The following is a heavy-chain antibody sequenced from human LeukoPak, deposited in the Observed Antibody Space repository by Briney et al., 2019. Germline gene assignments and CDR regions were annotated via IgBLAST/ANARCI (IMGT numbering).Heavy chain of an antibody. D-gene: IGHD3-22*01. Sequence: GGSLRLSCAASGFTFSSYAMHWVRQAPGKGLEWVAVISYDGSNKYYADSVKGPFTISRANSKNTLYLQMNSLRAEDTAVYYCAKTAPRAHLPMIAYYFDYWGQGTLVTVSS. J-gene: IGHJ4*02. CDR3: AKTAPRAHLPMIAYYFDY. V-gene: IGHV3-30*04. CDR1: GFTFSSYA. CDR2: ISYDGSNK.